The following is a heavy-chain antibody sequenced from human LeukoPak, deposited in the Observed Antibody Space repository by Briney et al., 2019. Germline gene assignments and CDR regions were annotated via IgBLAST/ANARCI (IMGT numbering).Heavy chain of an antibody. J-gene: IGHJ4*02. Sequence: SETLSLTCTVSGGSISSYYWSWIRQPPGKGLEWIGYIYYSGSTNYNPSLKSRVTISVDTSKNQFSLKLSSVTAADTAVYYCARGDYGDHVRYLDYWGQGTLVTVSS. CDR2: IYYSGST. V-gene: IGHV4-59*01. CDR1: GGSISSYY. CDR3: ARGDYGDHVRYLDY. D-gene: IGHD4-17*01.